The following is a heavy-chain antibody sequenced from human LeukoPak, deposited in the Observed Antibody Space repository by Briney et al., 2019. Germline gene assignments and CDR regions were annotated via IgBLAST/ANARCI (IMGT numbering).Heavy chain of an antibody. V-gene: IGHV3-48*01. Sequence: GGSLRLSCAASGFTFRSYSMNWVRQAPGKGLEWVSYISSSSDTLYYADSVKGRFTISRDNSKNTLYLQMNSLRAEDTAVYYCAKGPWLAYPYYFDYWGQGTLVTVSS. CDR1: GFTFRSYS. D-gene: IGHD6-19*01. J-gene: IGHJ4*02. CDR2: ISSSSDTL. CDR3: AKGPWLAYPYYFDY.